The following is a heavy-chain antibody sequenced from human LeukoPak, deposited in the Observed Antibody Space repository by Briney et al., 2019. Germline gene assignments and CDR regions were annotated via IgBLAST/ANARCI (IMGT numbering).Heavy chain of an antibody. CDR3: ANPMGLAVAAEVPY. J-gene: IGHJ4*02. Sequence: PGGSLRLSCAASGFTFSSYAMSWVRQAPGKGLEWVSAISGSGGSTYYADSVKGRFTISRDNSKNTLYLQMNSLRAEDTAVYYCANPMGLAVAAEVPYWGQGTLVTVSS. CDR1: GFTFSSYA. CDR2: ISGSGGST. D-gene: IGHD6-19*01. V-gene: IGHV3-23*01.